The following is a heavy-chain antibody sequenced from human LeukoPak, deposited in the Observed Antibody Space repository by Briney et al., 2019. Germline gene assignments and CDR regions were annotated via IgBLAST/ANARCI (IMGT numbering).Heavy chain of an antibody. CDR2: ISPSGTDI. CDR1: GFTFTDTY. D-gene: IGHD6-19*01. J-gene: IGHJ4*02. CDR3: GRDRGGTSGWSPVGY. Sequence: PGGSLRLSCAVSGFTFTDTYMTWIRQAPGKGLESLSYISPSGTDISYADSVKGRFTISRDNAKNSLYLQMNSLRGEDTAVYYCGRDRGGTSGWSPVGYWGQGTLVTVSS. V-gene: IGHV3-11*04.